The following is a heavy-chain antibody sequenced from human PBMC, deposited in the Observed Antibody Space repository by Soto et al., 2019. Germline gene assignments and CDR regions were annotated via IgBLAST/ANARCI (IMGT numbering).Heavy chain of an antibody. D-gene: IGHD2-2*01. CDR2: ISGSGGSI. CDR3: AKDIVVVPAAMNAFDI. Sequence: GGSLRLSCAVCGLTFSSYAMSWVRQAPGKGLEWVSAISGSGGSIYYADSVKGRFTISRDNSKNTLYLQMNSLRVEDTAVYYCAKDIVVVPAAMNAFDIWGQGTMVTVSS. J-gene: IGHJ3*02. V-gene: IGHV3-23*01. CDR1: GLTFSSYA.